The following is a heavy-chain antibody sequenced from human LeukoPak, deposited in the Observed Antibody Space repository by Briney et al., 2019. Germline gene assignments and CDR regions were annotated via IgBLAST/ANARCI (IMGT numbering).Heavy chain of an antibody. CDR2: IIPNSGAT. V-gene: IGHV1-2*02. CDR3: ARRLGATSRDY. D-gene: IGHD1-26*01. J-gene: IGHJ4*02. Sequence: ASVKVSCKASGYTFTGYYMHWVRQAPGQGLEWMGWIIPNSGATNYAQNFQGRVTMTRDTSISTAYMELDRLTSDDTAVYYCARRLGATSRDYWGQGTLVTVSS. CDR1: GYTFTGYY.